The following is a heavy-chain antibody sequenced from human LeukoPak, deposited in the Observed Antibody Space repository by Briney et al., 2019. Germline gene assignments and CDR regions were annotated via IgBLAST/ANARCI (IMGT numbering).Heavy chain of an antibody. J-gene: IGHJ4*02. V-gene: IGHV4-4*07. CDR2: IYSSGST. CDR3: ARTPRYYFDY. CDR1: GDSISNYY. Sequence: SETLSLTCSVFGDSISNYYWSWIRQSAGKGLEWIGRIYSSGSTDYNPSLKSRVSMSVDTSKNQFSLKLTSVTAADTAVYYCARTPRYYFDYWGQGTLVTVSS.